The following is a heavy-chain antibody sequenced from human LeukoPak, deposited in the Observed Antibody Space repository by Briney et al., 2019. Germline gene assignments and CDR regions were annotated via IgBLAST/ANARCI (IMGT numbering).Heavy chain of an antibody. D-gene: IGHD1-26*01. CDR1: GYSFSGFW. Sequence: GESLKISCTGSGYSFSGFWIAWVRQRPRKGMEWMGTIYPGDSDIRYSPSFQGQVSMSADKSISTAYLQWSSLKASDTATYYCAKSIVGATGAYRHWGQGTRVTVSS. J-gene: IGHJ4*02. CDR3: AKSIVGATGAYRH. CDR2: IYPGDSDI. V-gene: IGHV5-51*01.